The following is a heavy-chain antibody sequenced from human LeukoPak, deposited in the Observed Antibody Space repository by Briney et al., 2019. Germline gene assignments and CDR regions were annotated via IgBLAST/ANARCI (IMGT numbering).Heavy chain of an antibody. CDR2: IIPIFGTA. D-gene: IGHD3-3*01. Sequence: AASVKVSCKASGGTFSSYAISWVRQAPGQGLEWMGGIIPIFGTANYAQKFQGRVTITTDESTSTAYMELSSLRSEDTAVYYCARDLTGYDFWSGYYITAFDIWGQGTMVTVSS. V-gene: IGHV1-69*05. CDR1: GGTFSSYA. CDR3: ARDLTGYDFWSGYYITAFDI. J-gene: IGHJ3*02.